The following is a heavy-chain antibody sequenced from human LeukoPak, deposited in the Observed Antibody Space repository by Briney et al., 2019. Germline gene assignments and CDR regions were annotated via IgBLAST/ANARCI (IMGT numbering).Heavy chain of an antibody. CDR3: ARSELGYNYYYMDV. J-gene: IGHJ6*03. Sequence: GGSLRLSCVASGFTFSSYAMNWVRQAPGKGLEWVSSISSSSIYIYYADSVKGRFTISRDNAKNSLFLQMNSLRAEDTATYYCARSELGYNYYYMDVWGKGTTVTVSS. CDR2: ISSSSIYI. CDR1: GFTFSSYA. V-gene: IGHV3-21*01. D-gene: IGHD7-27*01.